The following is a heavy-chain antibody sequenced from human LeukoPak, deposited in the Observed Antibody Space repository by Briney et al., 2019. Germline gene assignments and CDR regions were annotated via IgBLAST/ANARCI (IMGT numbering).Heavy chain of an antibody. CDR2: IYYSGST. Sequence: SETLSLTCTVSGGSISSGGYYWSWTRQHPGKGLEWIGYIYYSGSTYYNPSLKSRVTISVDTSKNQFSLKLSSVTAADTAVYYCARVYYGSGSSRYYFDYWGQGTLVTVSS. D-gene: IGHD3-10*01. V-gene: IGHV4-31*03. CDR3: ARVYYGSGSSRYYFDY. CDR1: GGSISSGGYY. J-gene: IGHJ4*02.